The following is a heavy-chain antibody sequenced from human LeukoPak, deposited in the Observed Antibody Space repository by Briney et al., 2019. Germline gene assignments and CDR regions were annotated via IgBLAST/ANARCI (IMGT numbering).Heavy chain of an antibody. CDR2: ISFSSATI. CDR3: ARDTHYYGSGSPAFDL. V-gene: IGHV3-48*01. D-gene: IGHD3-10*01. Sequence: PGGSLRLSCEASGFTFSSYSMNWVRQAPGKGLEWVSYISFSSATIHYADSVKDRFTISRDNAKNSLYLQLNSLRAEDTALYYCARDTHYYGSGSPAFDLWGRGTMVTVSS. J-gene: IGHJ3*01. CDR1: GFTFSSYS.